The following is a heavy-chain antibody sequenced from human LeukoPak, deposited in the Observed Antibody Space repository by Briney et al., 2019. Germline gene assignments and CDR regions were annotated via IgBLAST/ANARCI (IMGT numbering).Heavy chain of an antibody. V-gene: IGHV4-30-4*01. D-gene: IGHD5-18*01. CDR2: IYYSGST. CDR3: ARDRRVRYSYGFCYGMDV. J-gene: IGHJ6*02. Sequence: SETLSLTCTVSGGSISSGDFYWSWIRQPPGKGLEWIGYIYYSGSTYYNPSLKSRVTISVDTSKNQFSLKLSSVTAADTAVYYCARDRRVRYSYGFCYGMDVWGQGTTVTVSS. CDR1: GGSISSGDFY.